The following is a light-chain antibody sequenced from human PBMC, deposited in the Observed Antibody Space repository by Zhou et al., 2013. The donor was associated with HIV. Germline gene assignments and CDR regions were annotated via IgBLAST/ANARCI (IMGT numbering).Light chain of an antibody. V-gene: IGKV1-13*02. Sequence: AIQLTQSPSTLSASVSDRVTITCRASQDISSALAWYQHQVGKPPRLLIYDASTLQNDVPTRFRGGGSGTHFTLTISSLRPEDFATYYCQQSDSLPYTFDPGTRVDIK. CDR2: DAS. J-gene: IGKJ3*01. CDR3: QQSDSLPYT. CDR1: QDISSA.